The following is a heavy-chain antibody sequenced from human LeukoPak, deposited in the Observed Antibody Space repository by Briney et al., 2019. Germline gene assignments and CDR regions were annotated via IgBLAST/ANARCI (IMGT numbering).Heavy chain of an antibody. CDR3: ARDEGYYYDSSGYFSY. CDR1: GFTFSSYW. D-gene: IGHD3-22*01. CDR2: IKQDGSEK. V-gene: IGHV3-7*01. J-gene: IGHJ4*02. Sequence: GGSLRLSCAASGFTFSSYWMSWVRQAPGKGLEWVANIKQDGSEKYYVDSVKGRFTISRDNAKNSLYLQMNSLGAEDTAVYYCARDEGYYYDSSGYFSYWGQGTLVTVSS.